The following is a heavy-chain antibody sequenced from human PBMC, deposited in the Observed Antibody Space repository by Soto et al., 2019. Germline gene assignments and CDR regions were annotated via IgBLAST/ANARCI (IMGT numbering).Heavy chain of an antibody. V-gene: IGHV4-34*01. D-gene: IGHD3-9*01. Sequence: SETLSLTCAVYGGSFSGYYWSWIRQPPGKGLEWIGEINHSGSTNYNPSLKSRVTISVDTSKNQFSLKLSSVTAADTAVYYCAVAQRYFPLFDYWGQGTLVTVSS. CDR2: INHSGST. CDR1: GGSFSGYY. J-gene: IGHJ4*02. CDR3: AVAQRYFPLFDY.